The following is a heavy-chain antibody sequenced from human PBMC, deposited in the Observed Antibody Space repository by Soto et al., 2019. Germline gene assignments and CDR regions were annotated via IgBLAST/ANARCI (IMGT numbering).Heavy chain of an antibody. Sequence: AASVKVSCKASGGTFSSYAISWVRQAPGQGLEWMGGIIPIFGTANYAQKFQGRVTITADESTSTAYMELSSLRSEDTAVYYCAREEDCSGGSCYYGMDVWGQGTTVTVSS. CDR2: IIPIFGTA. CDR1: GGTFSSYA. D-gene: IGHD2-15*01. CDR3: AREEDCSGGSCYYGMDV. V-gene: IGHV1-69*13. J-gene: IGHJ6*02.